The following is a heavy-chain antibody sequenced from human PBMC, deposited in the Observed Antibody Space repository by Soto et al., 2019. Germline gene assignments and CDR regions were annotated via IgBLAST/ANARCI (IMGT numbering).Heavy chain of an antibody. Sequence: QITLKESGPTLVKPTQPLTLTCTFSGFSLSTSGVGVGWIRQPPGKALEWLALIYWDDGKRYSPSLKSRLTNTKDTSKNQVGLTMTNRDPVDTATYYRAHVRHPNDDYGMDVWGQGTTVTVSS. CDR1: GFSLSTSGVG. CDR3: AHVRHPNDDYGMDV. D-gene: IGHD1-1*01. J-gene: IGHJ6*02. CDR2: IYWDDGK. V-gene: IGHV2-5*02.